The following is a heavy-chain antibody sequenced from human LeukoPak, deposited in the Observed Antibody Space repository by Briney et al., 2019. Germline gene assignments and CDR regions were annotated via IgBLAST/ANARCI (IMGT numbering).Heavy chain of an antibody. CDR2: IYYSGST. Sequence: SETLSLTCAVCGGSFSGYYWGWIRQPPGKGLEWIGSIYYSGSTYYNPSLKSRVTISVDTSKNQFSLKLSSVTAADTAVYYCASPYDSSGYYDYWGQGTLVTVSS. D-gene: IGHD3-22*01. CDR3: ASPYDSSGYYDY. CDR1: GGSFSGYY. V-gene: IGHV4-39*01. J-gene: IGHJ4*02.